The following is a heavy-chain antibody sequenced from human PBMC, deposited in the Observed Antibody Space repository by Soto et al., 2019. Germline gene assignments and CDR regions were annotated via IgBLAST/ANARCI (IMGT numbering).Heavy chain of an antibody. CDR3: ARGGWGGDS. CDR2: KPYTGSP. CDR1: GGSVSSGRYH. Sequence: SATLSLTCSVCGGSVSSGRYHWSWIRTPPGKGLEWIGFKPYTGSPDYNPSLKSRVVISIDRSKNRFSLKCSYVTAADTAVYFYARGGWGGDSWGQGTLVTLSS. D-gene: IGHD7-27*01. V-gene: IGHV4-61*01. J-gene: IGHJ4*02.